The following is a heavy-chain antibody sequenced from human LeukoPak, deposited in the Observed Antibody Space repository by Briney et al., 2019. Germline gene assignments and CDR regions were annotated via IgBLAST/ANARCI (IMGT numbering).Heavy chain of an antibody. CDR2: IIASGSST. D-gene: IGHD4-17*01. V-gene: IGHV3-23*01. Sequence: GGSLRLSCAASGFTFNSYDMSWVRQGPGKGLEWVSGIIASGSSTYYADSVKGRFTISRDNSKNTLYLQMNGLRAEDTAVYYCAKGTVTLSHYFYYYYMDVWGKGTTVTVSS. CDR1: GFTFNSYD. CDR3: AKGTVTLSHYFYYYYMDV. J-gene: IGHJ6*03.